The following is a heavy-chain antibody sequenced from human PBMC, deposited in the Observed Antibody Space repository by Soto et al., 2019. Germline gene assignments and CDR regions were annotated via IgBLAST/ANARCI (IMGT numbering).Heavy chain of an antibody. D-gene: IGHD2-15*01. J-gene: IGHJ6*03. CDR2: IGTAGDT. V-gene: IGHV3-13*01. CDR3: ARVRRCSGGSCFSSYYYYMDV. CDR1: GFTFSSYD. Sequence: EVQLVESGGGLVQPGGSLRLSCAASGFTFSSYDMHWVRQATGKGLEWVSAIGTAGDTYYPGSVKGRFTISRENAKNSVYLQMNSLRAGDTAVYYCARVRRCSGGSCFSSYYYYMDVWGKGTTVTVSS.